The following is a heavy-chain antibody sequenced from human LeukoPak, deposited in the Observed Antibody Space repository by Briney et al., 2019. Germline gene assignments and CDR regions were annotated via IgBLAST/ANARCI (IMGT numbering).Heavy chain of an antibody. J-gene: IGHJ5*02. V-gene: IGHV4-39*01. CDR1: GGSISSSSYY. Sequence: SETLSLTCTVSGGSISSSSYYWGWIRQPPGKGLEWIGSIYYSGSTYYNPSLKSRVTISVDTSKNQFSLKLSSVTAADTAVYYCARHYFNGGRYSTLNWFDPWGQGTLVTVSS. D-gene: IGHD1-26*01. CDR2: IYYSGST. CDR3: ARHYFNGGRYSTLNWFDP.